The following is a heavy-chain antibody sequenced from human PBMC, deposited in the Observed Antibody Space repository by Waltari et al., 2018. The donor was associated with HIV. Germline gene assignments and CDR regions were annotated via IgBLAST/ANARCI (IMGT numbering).Heavy chain of an antibody. Sequence: EVQLVQSGAEVKKPGESLKISCKGSGYSFPSYWIGWVRQLPGKGLEWMGIIYPGESDTRYGPACQGQVTSSSDRAISTAYLQWGSRKASDTAMYYCARAHYDGSGRDGGGSDVWGQGTTVTVSS. CDR2: IYPGESDT. CDR1: GYSFPSYW. J-gene: IGHJ6*02. D-gene: IGHD3-10*01. CDR3: ARAHYDGSGRDGGGSDV. V-gene: IGHV5-51*01.